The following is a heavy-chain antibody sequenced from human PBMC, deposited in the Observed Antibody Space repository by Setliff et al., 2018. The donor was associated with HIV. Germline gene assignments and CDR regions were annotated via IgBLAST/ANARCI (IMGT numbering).Heavy chain of an antibody. J-gene: IGHJ3*02. CDR3: ARDRRAVSRSVVPAANHAFDI. V-gene: IGHV3-11*06. Sequence: GGSLRLSCAASGFAFSTSSMSWIRQAPGKGLEWVSYISSSSSSYTNYADSVKGRFTISRDNAKNSLYLQMNSLRAEDTAVYYCARDRRAVSRSVVPAANHAFDIWGQGTMVTVSS. D-gene: IGHD2-2*01. CDR2: ISSSSSSYT. CDR1: GFAFSTSS.